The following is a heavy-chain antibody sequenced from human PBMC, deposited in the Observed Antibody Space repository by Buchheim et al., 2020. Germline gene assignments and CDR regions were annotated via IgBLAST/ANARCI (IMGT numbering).Heavy chain of an antibody. V-gene: IGHV4-31*03. CDR3: ASRGAMVRGVEPIEDDY. J-gene: IGHJ4*02. Sequence: QVQLQESGPGLLKPSQTLSLTCTVSGGSISSGGYYWSWIRQHPGKGLEWIGYIYYSGSTYYNPSLKGRVTISVDTSKNQFSLKLSSVTAADTAVYYCASRGAMVRGVEPIEDDYWGQGT. D-gene: IGHD3-10*01. CDR2: IYYSGST. CDR1: GGSISSGGYY.